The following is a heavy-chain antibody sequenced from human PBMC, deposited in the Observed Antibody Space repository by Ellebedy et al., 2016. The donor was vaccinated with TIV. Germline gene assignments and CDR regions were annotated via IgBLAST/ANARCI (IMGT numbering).Heavy chain of an antibody. J-gene: IGHJ4*02. D-gene: IGHD5-12*01. V-gene: IGHV4-39*07. CDR2: MFYSGST. CDR1: GASINSGSYY. Sequence: MPSETLSLTCTVSGASINSGSYYWGWIRQPPGKGLEWIGSMFYSGSTYYNPSLKSRATISIDTSKNQFSLNLTSVTAADTAVYYCERPRFSGHQSPIDYWGQGTLVTVSS. CDR3: ERPRFSGHQSPIDY.